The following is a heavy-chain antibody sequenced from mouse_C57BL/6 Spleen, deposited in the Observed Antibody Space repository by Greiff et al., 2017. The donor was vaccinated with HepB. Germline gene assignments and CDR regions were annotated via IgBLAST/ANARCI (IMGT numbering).Heavy chain of an antibody. CDR2: IYPGSGST. J-gene: IGHJ1*03. V-gene: IGHV1-55*01. CDR3: ARSSGSYFDV. CDR1: GYTFTSYW. D-gene: IGHD3-2*02. Sequence: QVHVKQSGAELVKPGASVKMSCKASGYTFTSYWITWVKQRPGQGLEWIGDIYPGSGSTNYNEKFKSKATLTVDTSSSTAYMQLSSLTSEDSAVYYCARSSGSYFDVWGTGTTVTVSS.